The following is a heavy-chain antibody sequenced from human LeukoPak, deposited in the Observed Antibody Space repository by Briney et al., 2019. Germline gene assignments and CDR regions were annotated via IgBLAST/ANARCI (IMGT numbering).Heavy chain of an antibody. CDR1: GFTFSSYS. CDR2: ISSSSSYI. Sequence: PGGSLRLSCAASGFTFSSYSMNWVRQAPGKGLEWVSSISSSSSYIYYADSVKGRFTISRDNAKNSLYLQMNSLRAEDTAVYYCARDIEEQWPSDAFDIWGQGTMVTVSS. CDR3: ARDIEEQWPSDAFDI. J-gene: IGHJ3*02. V-gene: IGHV3-21*01. D-gene: IGHD6-19*01.